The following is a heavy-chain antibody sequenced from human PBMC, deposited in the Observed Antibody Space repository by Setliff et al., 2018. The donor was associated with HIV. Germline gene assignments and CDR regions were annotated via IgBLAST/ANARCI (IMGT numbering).Heavy chain of an antibody. Sequence: SVKVSCKASGFTFTSSTMQWVRQTRGQRLEWIGWIVVGSGNTNYAQKFRERVTITRDVSTSTVYMELSSLRSEDTAVYYCAADETTNGWLVQDAFDIWGQGTMVTVSS. D-gene: IGHD6-19*01. CDR2: IVVGSGNT. J-gene: IGHJ3*02. CDR3: AADETTNGWLVQDAFDI. CDR1: GFTFTSST. V-gene: IGHV1-58*02.